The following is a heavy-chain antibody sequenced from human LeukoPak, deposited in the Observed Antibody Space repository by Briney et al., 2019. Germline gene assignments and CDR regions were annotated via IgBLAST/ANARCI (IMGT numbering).Heavy chain of an antibody. CDR1: GYTFTAYY. CDR3: ARGSPSYYMDV. J-gene: IGHJ6*03. Sequence: ASVKVSCKPSGYTFTAYYIHWVRQATGQGLEWMGWMNPNSGNTGYAQKFQGRVTMTRNTSISTAYMELSSLRSEDTAVYYCARGSPSYYMDVWGKGTTVTVSS. V-gene: IGHV1-8*02. CDR2: MNPNSGNT.